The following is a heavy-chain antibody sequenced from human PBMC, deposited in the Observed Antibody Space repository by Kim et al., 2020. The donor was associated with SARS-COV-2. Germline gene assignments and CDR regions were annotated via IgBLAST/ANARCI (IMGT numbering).Heavy chain of an antibody. CDR1: GDSINPYY. CDR3: ARGERRGTLGNYRTGKVDY. Sequence: SETLSLTCTVSGDSINPYYWSWIRQPPGKGLEWIGYVHYKGSTNYNPSLESRVTISMDTSKNEFSLKLNSVTAADTAIYYCARGERRGTLGNYRTGKVDYGGQGSLVTVSS. D-gene: IGHD3-10*01. J-gene: IGHJ4*02. CDR2: VHYKGST. V-gene: IGHV4-59*13.